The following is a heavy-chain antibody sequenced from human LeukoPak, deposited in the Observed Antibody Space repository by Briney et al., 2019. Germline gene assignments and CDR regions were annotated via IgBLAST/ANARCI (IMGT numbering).Heavy chain of an antibody. CDR1: GFSFSSYE. D-gene: IGHD2-15*01. V-gene: IGHV3-21*01. Sequence: GGSLRLSCAASGFSFSSYEMNWVRQAPGKGLEWVSSISSSSSYIYYADSVKGRFTISRDNAKNSLYLQMNSLRAEETAVYYCAITKGYCSGGSCYSVYYFDYWGQGTLVTVSS. J-gene: IGHJ4*02. CDR3: AITKGYCSGGSCYSVYYFDY. CDR2: ISSSSSYI.